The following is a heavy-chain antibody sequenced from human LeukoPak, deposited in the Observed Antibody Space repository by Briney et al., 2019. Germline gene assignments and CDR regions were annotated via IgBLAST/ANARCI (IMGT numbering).Heavy chain of an antibody. CDR1: GFTFSSYG. CDR2: IWYDGSNK. Sequence: GGSLRLSCAASGFTFSSYGMHWVRQAPGKGLEWVAVIWYDGSNKYYADSVKGRFTISRDNSKNTLYLQMNSLRAEDTAVYYCARDLRSYTTVTTGYFDYWGQGTLVTVSS. J-gene: IGHJ4*02. V-gene: IGHV3-33*01. D-gene: IGHD4-17*01. CDR3: ARDLRSYTTVTTGYFDY.